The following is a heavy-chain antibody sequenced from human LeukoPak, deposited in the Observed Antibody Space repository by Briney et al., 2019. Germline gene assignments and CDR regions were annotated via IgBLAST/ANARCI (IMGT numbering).Heavy chain of an antibody. J-gene: IGHJ4*02. V-gene: IGHV1-58*02. CDR1: GFTFSSSA. Sequence: ASVKVSCKASGFTFSSSAMQWVRQARGQRLEWIGWIVVGSGNTNYAQKFQERVTITRDMSTSTAYMELSSLRSEDTAVYYCAATSSGFYYGAYYLDYWGQGTLVTVSS. D-gene: IGHD3-22*01. CDR3: AATSSGFYYGAYYLDY. CDR2: IVVGSGNT.